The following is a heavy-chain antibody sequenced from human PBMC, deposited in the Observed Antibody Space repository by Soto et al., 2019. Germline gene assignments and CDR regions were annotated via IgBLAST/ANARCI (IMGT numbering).Heavy chain of an antibody. J-gene: IGHJ4*02. V-gene: IGHV3-23*01. Sequence: PGGSLRLSCAASGFTFNNYAMNWVRQAPGKGPEWVATTSNTGGSTYYADSVKGRFTISRDNSKNTLYLQMNSLRVEDTAVYYCAKDRLAGNFDYWGQGTQVTLSS. CDR1: GFTFNNYA. CDR2: TSNTGGST. CDR3: AKDRLAGNFDY.